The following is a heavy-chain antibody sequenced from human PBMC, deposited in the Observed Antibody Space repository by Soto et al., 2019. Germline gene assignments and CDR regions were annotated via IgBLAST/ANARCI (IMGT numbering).Heavy chain of an antibody. CDR2: INPNNGVT. J-gene: IGHJ6*02. CDR1: GFTSTRYS. Sequence: QVQLVQPGAEVMKPGASVKISYKASGFTSTRYSVHWVRQAPGQGPEWMGRINPNNGVTNYAQEFQGRFSMHRDTSTPIVYLDLSSLRSEAMAVYYCASRVNADFDVWGQGTTVTVS. CDR3: ASRVNADFDV. D-gene: IGHD3-16*02. V-gene: IGHV1-46*01.